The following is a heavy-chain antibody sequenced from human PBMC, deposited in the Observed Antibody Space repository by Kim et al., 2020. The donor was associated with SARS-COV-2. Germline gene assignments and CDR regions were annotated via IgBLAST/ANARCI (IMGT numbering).Heavy chain of an antibody. J-gene: IGHJ4*02. Sequence: STSYADSVKGRFTISRDNAKNTLYLQMNSLRAEDTAVYYCARSQGYGSGTWGQGTLVTVSS. D-gene: IGHD3-10*01. CDR2: ST. V-gene: IGHV3-74*01. CDR3: ARSQGYGSGT.